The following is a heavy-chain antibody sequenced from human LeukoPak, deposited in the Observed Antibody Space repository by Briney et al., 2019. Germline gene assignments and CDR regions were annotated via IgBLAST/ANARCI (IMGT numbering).Heavy chain of an antibody. V-gene: IGHV3-48*04. CDR3: ARDVKDRRGGYYRPRDY. Sequence: PGGSLRLSCAASGLTFSKYSMTWVRQAPGKGLEWVSFIDTSSTTMYYTDSVKGRFTISRDNAKNSLYLQMNSLKVEDTAIYYCARDVKDRRGGYYRPRDYWGQGTLVTVSS. CDR2: IDTSSTTM. J-gene: IGHJ4*02. D-gene: IGHD3-22*01. CDR1: GLTFSKYS.